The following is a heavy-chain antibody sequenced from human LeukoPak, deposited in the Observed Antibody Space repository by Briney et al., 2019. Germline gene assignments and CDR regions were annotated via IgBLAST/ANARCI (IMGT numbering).Heavy chain of an antibody. CDR2: IIAYNGNT. V-gene: IGHV1-18*01. D-gene: IGHD5-18*01. Sequence: ASVKVSFKASGYTFTSYGISWVRQAPGQGLDWMGWIIAYNGNTNYAQKLQGRVNMTTDTFTSTVYMELRSLRSDDTAVYYSARVDTAMDPPGYWGQGTLVTVSS. CDR1: GYTFTSYG. CDR3: ARVDTAMDPPGY. J-gene: IGHJ4*02.